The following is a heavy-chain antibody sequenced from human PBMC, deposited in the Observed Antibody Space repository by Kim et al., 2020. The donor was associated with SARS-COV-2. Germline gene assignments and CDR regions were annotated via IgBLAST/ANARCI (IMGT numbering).Heavy chain of an antibody. D-gene: IGHD3-16*02. Sequence: GGSLRLSCAASGFTFSSYAMHWVRQAPGKGLEWVAVISYDGSNKYYADSVKGRFTISRDNSKNTLYLQMNSLRAEDTAVYYWSRDPMITFGGVIAIGYY. CDR3: SRDPMITFGGVIAIGYY. CDR1: GFTFSSYA. CDR2: ISYDGSNK. V-gene: IGHV3-30-3*01. J-gene: IGHJ6*01.